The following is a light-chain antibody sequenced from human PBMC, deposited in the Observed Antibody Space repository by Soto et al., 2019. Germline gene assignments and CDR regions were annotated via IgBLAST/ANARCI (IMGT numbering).Light chain of an antibody. V-gene: IGKV3-15*01. CDR1: QSVSSN. CDR3: QQYNNWPPQIT. Sequence: EIVMTQSPATLSVSPGERATLSCRASQSVSSNLAWYQQKPGQAPRLLIYGASTRATGIPARFSGSGSGTEFTLTISSRQSEDFAVYDCQQYNNWPPQITFGQGTRLEIK. CDR2: GAS. J-gene: IGKJ5*01.